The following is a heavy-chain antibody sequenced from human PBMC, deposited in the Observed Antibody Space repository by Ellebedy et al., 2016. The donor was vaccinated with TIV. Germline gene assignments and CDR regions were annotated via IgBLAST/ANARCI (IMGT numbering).Heavy chain of an antibody. CDR2: IIPIFGTA. J-gene: IGHJ4*02. D-gene: IGHD2-8*01. V-gene: IGHV1-69*05. Sequence: AASVKVSCKASGGTFSSYAISWVRQAPGQGLEWMGGIIPIFGTAKYAQKFQGRVNMTTDTSTTTVYMELRSLRSDDTAVYYCARDLRGSLKGGYWGQGTLVTVSS. CDR1: GGTFSSYA. CDR3: ARDLRGSLKGGY.